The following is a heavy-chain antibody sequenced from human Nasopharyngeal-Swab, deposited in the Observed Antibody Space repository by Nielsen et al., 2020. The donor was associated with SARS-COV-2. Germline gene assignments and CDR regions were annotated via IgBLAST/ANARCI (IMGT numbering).Heavy chain of an antibody. Sequence: WIRQPPGKGLEWIGSIYHSGSTYYNPSLKSRVTISVDTSKNQFSLKLSSVTAADTAVYYCARVLYNYYYYYYMDVWGKGTTVTVFS. CDR3: ARVLYNYYYYYYMDV. J-gene: IGHJ6*03. CDR2: IYHSGST. D-gene: IGHD2-8*01. V-gene: IGHV4-38-2*02.